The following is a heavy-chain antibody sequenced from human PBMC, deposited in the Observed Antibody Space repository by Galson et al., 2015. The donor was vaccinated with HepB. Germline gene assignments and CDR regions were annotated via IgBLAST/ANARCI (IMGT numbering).Heavy chain of an antibody. CDR3: AKEGSAAAPFDY. V-gene: IGHV3-30*18. CDR1: GFTFSSYG. CDR2: ISYDGSNK. Sequence: SLRLSCAASGFTFSSYGMHWVRQAPGKGLEWVAVISYDGSNKYYADSVKGRFTISRDNSKNTLYLQMNSLRAEDTAVYCRAKEGSAAAPFDYWGQGTLVTVSS. D-gene: IGHD6-13*01. J-gene: IGHJ4*02.